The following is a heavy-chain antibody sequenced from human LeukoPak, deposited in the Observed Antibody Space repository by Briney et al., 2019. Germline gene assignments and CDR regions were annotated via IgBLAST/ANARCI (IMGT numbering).Heavy chain of an antibody. Sequence: ASVKVSCKASGGTFSSYAISWVRQAPGQGLEWMGRIIPILGIANYAQKFQGRVTITADKSTSTAYMGLSSLRSEDTAVYYCARDSSGIVLMVYAIYFDYWGQGTLVTVSS. D-gene: IGHD2-8*01. J-gene: IGHJ4*02. CDR2: IIPILGIA. CDR3: ARDSSGIVLMVYAIYFDY. V-gene: IGHV1-69*04. CDR1: GGTFSSYA.